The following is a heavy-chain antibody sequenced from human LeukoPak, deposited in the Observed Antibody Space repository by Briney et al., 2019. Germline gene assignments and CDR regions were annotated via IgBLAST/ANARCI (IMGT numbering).Heavy chain of an antibody. CDR1: GGSLSSYY. CDR2: IYYSVGT. D-gene: IGHD3-22*01. J-gene: IGHJ6*01. Sequence: SETLSLTCTVSGGSLSSYYWSWIPQPPGKGLEWSGYIYYSVGTNYNPPLQSRVTIPVDTSKNQFSLKLSSVPAADTAVYYCARGGEYSGFHCMDGWGKETTVTISS. V-gene: IGHV4-59*01. CDR3: ARGGEYSGFHCMDG.